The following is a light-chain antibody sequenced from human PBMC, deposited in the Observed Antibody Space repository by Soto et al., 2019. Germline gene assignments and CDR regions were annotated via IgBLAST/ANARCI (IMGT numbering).Light chain of an antibody. V-gene: IGKV3-11*01. J-gene: IGKJ5*01. CDR2: DAS. CDR1: QSVSSY. Sequence: EILLTQSPATLSLSPGERATLSYRASQSVSSYLAWYQQKPGQAPRLLIYDASNRATGIPARFSGSGSGTDFTLTISSLEPEDFAVYYCQQRSNWPSFGQGTRLEIK. CDR3: QQRSNWPS.